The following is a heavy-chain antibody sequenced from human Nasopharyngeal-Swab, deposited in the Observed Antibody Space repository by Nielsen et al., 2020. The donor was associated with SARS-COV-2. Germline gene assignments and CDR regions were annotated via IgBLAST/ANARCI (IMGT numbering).Heavy chain of an antibody. CDR2: INAGNGNT. V-gene: IGHV1-3*01. D-gene: IGHD6-13*01. CDR1: GYTFTTYA. Sequence: ASVKVSCKTSGYTFTTYAMHWVRQAPGQRLEWMGWINAGNGNTKYSQKFQGGVTITRDTSATTAYMELSRLRSEDTAVYYCASEYSSSSDWFDPWGQGTLVTVSS. CDR3: ASEYSSSSDWFDP. J-gene: IGHJ5*02.